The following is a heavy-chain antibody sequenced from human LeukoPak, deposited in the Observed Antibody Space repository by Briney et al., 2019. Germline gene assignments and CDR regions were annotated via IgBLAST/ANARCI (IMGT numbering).Heavy chain of an antibody. CDR1: GTSISNYY. J-gene: IGHJ4*02. Sequence: SETLSLTCTVSGTSISNYYWSWIRQPPGKGLEWIGYIYYSGDTNYNPSLKSRVTMSVDTSKNQFSLKLSSVTAADTAVYYCARGWRGGYSGYDTSRFDYWGQGTLVTVSS. D-gene: IGHD5-12*01. V-gene: IGHV4-59*01. CDR2: IYYSGDT. CDR3: ARGWRGGYSGYDTSRFDY.